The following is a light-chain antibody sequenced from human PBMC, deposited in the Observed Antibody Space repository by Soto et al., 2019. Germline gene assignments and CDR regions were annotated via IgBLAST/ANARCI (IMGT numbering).Light chain of an antibody. Sequence: DIQMTQSPSTLSASVGDRVTITCRASQSISSWLAWYQQKPGKAPNLLIYKASSLESGVPSRFSGSGSGTEFTLTISSLQPDVFASDYCQQYNNYPWTFGEGTKV. V-gene: IGKV1-5*03. CDR2: KAS. CDR1: QSISSW. CDR3: QQYNNYPWT. J-gene: IGKJ1*01.